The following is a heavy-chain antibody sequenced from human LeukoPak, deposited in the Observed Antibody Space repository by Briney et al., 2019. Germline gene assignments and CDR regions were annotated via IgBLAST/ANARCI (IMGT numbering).Heavy chain of an antibody. Sequence: ASVKVSCKVSGYTLTELSMHWVRQAPGKGLEWMGGFDPEDGETIYAQKFQGRVTMTEDTSTDTAYMKLRCLRSEDTAVYYCATVSHNWNYDYWGQGTLVTVSS. V-gene: IGHV1-24*01. J-gene: IGHJ4*02. CDR2: FDPEDGET. CDR3: ATVSHNWNYDY. D-gene: IGHD1-7*01. CDR1: GYTLTELS.